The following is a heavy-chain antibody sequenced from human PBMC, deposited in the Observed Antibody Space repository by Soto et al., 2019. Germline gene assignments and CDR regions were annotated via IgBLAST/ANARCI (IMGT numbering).Heavy chain of an antibody. CDR2: IYYSGST. Sequence: SQTLSLTCTVSGGSISSGDYYWSVIRKPPGKGLEWIGYIYYSGSTYYNPSPKSRVTISVDTSKNQCSLKLSSVTAADTAVYHCVRVGSCWYYFDYWGQGTLVTVSS. J-gene: IGHJ4*02. CDR3: VRVGSCWYYFDY. CDR1: GGSISSGDYY. D-gene: IGHD6-19*01. V-gene: IGHV4-30-4*01.